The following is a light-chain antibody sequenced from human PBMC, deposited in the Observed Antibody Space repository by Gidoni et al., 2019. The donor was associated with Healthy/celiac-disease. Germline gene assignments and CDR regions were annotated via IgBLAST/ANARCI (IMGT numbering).Light chain of an antibody. Sequence: DIVMTKSPDSLAVSLGERATINCKPSQSVLYSSNNKNYLAWYQQKPGQPPTLLIYWASTRESGVPDRFSGSGSGTDFTLTISSLQAEDVAVYYCQQYYSTPLTFGGXTKVEIK. CDR2: WAS. J-gene: IGKJ4*01. V-gene: IGKV4-1*01. CDR3: QQYYSTPLT. CDR1: QSVLYSSNNKNY.